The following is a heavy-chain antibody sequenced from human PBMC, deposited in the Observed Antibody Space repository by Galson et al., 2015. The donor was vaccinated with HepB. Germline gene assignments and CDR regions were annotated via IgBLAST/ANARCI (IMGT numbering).Heavy chain of an antibody. J-gene: IGHJ4*02. CDR2: INPSGGST. D-gene: IGHD4-17*01. CDR3: ARVIGGDYRFDY. CDR1: GGPFSSYA. Sequence: VKVSCKASGGPFSSYAISWVRQAPGQGLEWMGIINPSGGSTFYAQKFQGRVSMTKDTSTNTAYMELSSLRSEDTAVYYCARVIGGDYRFDYWGQGTLVTVSS. V-gene: IGHV1-46*03.